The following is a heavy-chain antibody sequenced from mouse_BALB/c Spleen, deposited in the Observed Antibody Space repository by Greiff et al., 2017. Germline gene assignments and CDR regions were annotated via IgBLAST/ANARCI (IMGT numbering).Heavy chain of an antibody. V-gene: IGHV5-17*02. J-gene: IGHJ3*01. CDR3: ARSAY. Sequence: DVKLVESGGGLVKPGGSLKLSCAASGFTFSSFGMHWVRQAPEKGLEWVAYISSGSSTIYYADTVKGRFTISRDNPKNTLFLQMTSLRSEDTAMYYCARSAYWGQGTLVTVSA. CDR1: GFTFSSFG. CDR2: ISSGSSTI.